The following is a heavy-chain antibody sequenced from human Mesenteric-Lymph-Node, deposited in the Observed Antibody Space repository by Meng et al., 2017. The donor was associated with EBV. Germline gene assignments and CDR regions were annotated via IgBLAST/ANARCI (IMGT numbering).Heavy chain of an antibody. CDR2: INPSGGT. D-gene: IGHD6-13*01. V-gene: IGHV4-34*02. CDR3: ARSTRGYSSSWFDY. J-gene: IGHJ4*02. Sequence: QVQLQPVGAGLLKPSETLSLTCAVYGGSFSGSFWSWIRQPPGKGLEWIGEINPSGGTNYSPSLKSRVTISLDTSKNQFSLKLSSVTAADTAVYYCARSTRGYSSSWFDYWSQGTLVTVSS. CDR1: GGSFSGSF.